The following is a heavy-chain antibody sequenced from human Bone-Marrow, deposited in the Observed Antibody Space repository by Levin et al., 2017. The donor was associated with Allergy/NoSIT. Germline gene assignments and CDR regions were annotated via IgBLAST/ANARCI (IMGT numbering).Heavy chain of an antibody. CDR2: IKQDGSEK. CDR3: ATVKYVSTWYPKSHYCYHMDA. Sequence: GESLKISCAASGFSFSVYWMTWVRQSPGKGLEWVANIKQDGSEKYYVDSVAGRFTISRDNAKNFLYLQMDSLRVEDTAIYYCATVKYVSTWYPKSHYCYHMDAWGKGTTVTVSS. J-gene: IGHJ6*03. CDR1: GFSFSVYW. D-gene: IGHD6-13*01. V-gene: IGHV3-7*01.